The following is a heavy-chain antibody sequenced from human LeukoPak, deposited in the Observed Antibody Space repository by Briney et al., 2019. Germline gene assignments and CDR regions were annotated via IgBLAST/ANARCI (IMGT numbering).Heavy chain of an antibody. Sequence: SETLSLTCTVSAGSISSYYWSWIRQPPGKGLEWIGYIFYSGSTNYNPSLKSRVTISVDTSKNQFSLKLNSVTAADTAVYYCARVGYNWNDVASLDYWGQGTLVTVSS. CDR3: ARVGYNWNDVASLDY. CDR2: IFYSGST. V-gene: IGHV4-59*01. J-gene: IGHJ4*02. CDR1: AGSISSYY. D-gene: IGHD1-20*01.